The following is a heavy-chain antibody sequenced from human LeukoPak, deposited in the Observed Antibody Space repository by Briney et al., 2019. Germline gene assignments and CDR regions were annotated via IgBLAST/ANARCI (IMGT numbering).Heavy chain of an antibody. CDR1: GFTLSSHW. CDR2: VKQDGSEK. V-gene: IGHV3-7*01. J-gene: IGHJ4*02. CDR3: ATGRAAHLFDY. Sequence: GGSLRLSCAAPGFTLSSHWMIWVRQAPGKGLEWVANVKQDGSEKYYVDSVKGRFTISRVNAKNSLYLQMNSLRVEDTAVYYCATGRAAHLFDYWGQGTLVTVSS. D-gene: IGHD6-6*01.